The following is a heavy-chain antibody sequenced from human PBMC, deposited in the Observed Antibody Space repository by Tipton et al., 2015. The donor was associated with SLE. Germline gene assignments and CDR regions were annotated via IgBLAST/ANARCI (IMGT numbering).Heavy chain of an antibody. D-gene: IGHD1-1*01. V-gene: IGHV3-30*04. CDR2: ISYDGSNK. Sequence: SLRLSCAASGFTFSSYAMHWVRQAPGKGLEWVAVISYDGSNKYYADSVKGRFTISRDNSKNTLYLQMNSLRAEDTAVYYCASQLTILDAFDIWSQGTMVTVSS. J-gene: IGHJ3*02. CDR1: GFTFSSYA. CDR3: ASQLTILDAFDI.